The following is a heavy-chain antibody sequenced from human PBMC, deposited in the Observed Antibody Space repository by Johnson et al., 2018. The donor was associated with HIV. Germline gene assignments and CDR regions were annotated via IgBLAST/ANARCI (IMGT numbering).Heavy chain of an antibody. J-gene: IGHJ3*02. D-gene: IGHD3-3*01. CDR1: GFRFSTYA. CDR2: IADDGRKI. Sequence: QVQLVESGGGVVQPGRSLRLSCAASGFRFSTYALHWVRQTPGKGLEWVALIADDGRKIDHADSVKGRVTISSDNSKNTLYLQMNSLRVEDTAMYYCARGPILEWLSGDGFDMWGQGTMVTV. V-gene: IGHV3-30*04. CDR3: ARGPILEWLSGDGFDM.